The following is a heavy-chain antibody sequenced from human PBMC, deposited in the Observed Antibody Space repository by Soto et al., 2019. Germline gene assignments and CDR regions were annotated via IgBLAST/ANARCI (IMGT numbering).Heavy chain of an antibody. V-gene: IGHV1-58*01. CDR2: IVVGSGNT. D-gene: IGHD4-17*01. CDR3: AAPGHGDYWYFDL. Sequence: QMQLVQSGPEVKKPGTSVKVSCKASGFPFSRSAVQWVRQARGQRLEWIGGIVVGSGNTKYAQKFQERVTITRDRSTSTAYMELSSLRSEDTAVYYWAAPGHGDYWYFDLWGRGTGVSVSS. CDR1: GFPFSRSA. J-gene: IGHJ2*01.